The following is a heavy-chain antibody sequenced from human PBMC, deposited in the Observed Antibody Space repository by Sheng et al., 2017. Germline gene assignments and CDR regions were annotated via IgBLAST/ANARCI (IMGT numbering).Heavy chain of an antibody. V-gene: IGHV3-23*01. D-gene: IGHD4-17*01. CDR2: ISGHGVST. J-gene: IGHJ6*03. CDR3: AKDRSPTRGFYFMDV. CDR1: GFTFNSRA. Sequence: EVQLLESGGGLVQPGGSLRLSCAASGFTFNSRAMSWVRQAPGKGLAWVSSISGHGVSTYYADSVKGRFTISRDNSKNTVDLQMNSLTPEDTAVYYCAKDRSPTRGFYFMDVWGQGTTVTVSS.